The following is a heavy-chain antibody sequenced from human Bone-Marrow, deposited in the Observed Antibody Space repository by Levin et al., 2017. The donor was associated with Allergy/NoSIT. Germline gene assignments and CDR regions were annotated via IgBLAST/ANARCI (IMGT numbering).Heavy chain of an antibody. D-gene: IGHD3-22*01. Sequence: PGGSLRLSCAASGFTFDDYAMHWVRQAPGKGLEWVSGISWNSGSIGYADSVKGRFTISRDNAKNSLYLQMNSLRAEDTALYYCAKDSSWYYYDSSGSLFDYWGQGTLVTVSS. CDR2: ISWNSGSI. CDR1: GFTFDDYA. CDR3: AKDSSWYYYDSSGSLFDY. V-gene: IGHV3-9*01. J-gene: IGHJ4*02.